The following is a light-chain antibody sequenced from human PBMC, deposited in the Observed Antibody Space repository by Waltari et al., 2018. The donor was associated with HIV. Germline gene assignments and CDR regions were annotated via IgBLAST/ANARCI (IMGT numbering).Light chain of an antibody. J-gene: IGKJ1*01. V-gene: IGKV1-17*01. Sequence: DIQMTQSPSSLSASVGDRVTITCRASQDIKNDLGWYQHRPGKAPKPLLHSVSELHPGIPPRFRGGGSGTQFFVSIDGLQPEDAATYFCLQHNTLPRTFGQGT. CDR2: SVS. CDR3: LQHNTLPRT. CDR1: QDIKND.